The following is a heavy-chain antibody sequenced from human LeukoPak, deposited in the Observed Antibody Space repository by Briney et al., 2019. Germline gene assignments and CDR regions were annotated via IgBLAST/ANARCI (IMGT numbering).Heavy chain of an antibody. J-gene: IGHJ4*02. CDR3: ATPLPYSSGWDPEDY. CDR1: GYTFTGYY. CDR2: INPNSGGT. D-gene: IGHD6-19*01. V-gene: IGHV1-2*02. Sequence: ASVKVSCKASGYTFTGYYMHWVRPAPGQGLEWMGWINPNSGGTNYAQKFQGRVTMTRDTSISTAYMELSRLRSDDTAVYYCATPLPYSSGWDPEDYWGQGTLVTVSS.